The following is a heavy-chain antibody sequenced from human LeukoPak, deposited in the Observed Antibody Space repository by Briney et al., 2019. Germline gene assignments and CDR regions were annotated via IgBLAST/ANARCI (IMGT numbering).Heavy chain of an antibody. V-gene: IGHV3-48*03. D-gene: IGHD2-2*01. Sequence: GGSLRLSCAASGFTFSSYEMNWVCQAPGKGLEWVSYISSSGSTIYYADSVKGRFTISRDNAKNSLYLQMNSLRGEDTAVYYCARDCDGRTGCYVRDYWGQGTPVTVSS. J-gene: IGHJ4*02. CDR2: ISSSGSTI. CDR3: ARDCDGRTGCYVRDY. CDR1: GFTFSSYE.